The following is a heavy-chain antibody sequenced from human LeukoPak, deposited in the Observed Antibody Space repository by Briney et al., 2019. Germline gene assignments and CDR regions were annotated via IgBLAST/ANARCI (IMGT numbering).Heavy chain of an antibody. CDR1: GLTFSSYG. Sequence: PGRSLRLSCAASGLTFSSYGMHWVRQAPGKGLEWVAVISYDGSNKYYADSVKGRFTISRDNSKNTLYLQMNSLRAEDTAVYYCAKEERYVDIVATIQYYGMDVWGQGTTVTVSS. D-gene: IGHD5-12*01. CDR3: AKEERYVDIVATIQYYGMDV. V-gene: IGHV3-30*18. CDR2: ISYDGSNK. J-gene: IGHJ6*02.